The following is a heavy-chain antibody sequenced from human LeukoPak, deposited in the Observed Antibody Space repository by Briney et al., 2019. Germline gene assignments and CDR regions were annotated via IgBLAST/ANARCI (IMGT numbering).Heavy chain of an antibody. J-gene: IGHJ3*02. V-gene: IGHV3-48*02. CDR3: ARDQFYAFDI. CDR2: ISRSSSTI. CDR1: GFTFSSYY. Sequence: NPGGSLRLSCAGSGFTFSSYYMMWVRQAPGKGLEWVSYISRSSSTIYYADSVKGRFTISRDNAKNSLYLQMNSLRDEDTAVYYCARDQFYAFDIWGQGTMVTVSS.